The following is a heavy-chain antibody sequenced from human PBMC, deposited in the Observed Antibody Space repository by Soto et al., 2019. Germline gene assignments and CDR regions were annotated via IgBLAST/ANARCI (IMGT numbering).Heavy chain of an antibody. CDR2: ISPYSGNT. CDR3: AMVDNDVTPTPPDV. D-gene: IGHD5-12*01. J-gene: IGHJ6*02. Sequence: QVQLVQSGDEVRKPGSSVKVSCKASGYIFVNYGIAWVRQAPGQGLEWMGWISPYSGNTHYASKAQGKLTMTTDTSTGTAYMDLRSLTWDDTAGYYCAMVDNDVTPTPPDVWGQGTTFTVSS. CDR1: GYIFVNYG. V-gene: IGHV1-18*01.